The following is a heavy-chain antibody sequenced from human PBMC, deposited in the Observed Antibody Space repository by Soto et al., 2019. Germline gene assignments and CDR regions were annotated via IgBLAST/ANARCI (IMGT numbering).Heavy chain of an antibody. CDR1: GYTFTSYG. D-gene: IGHD3-3*01. CDR2: ISAYNGNT. V-gene: IGHV1-18*01. J-gene: IGHJ5*02. Sequence: ASVKGSCKASGYTFTSYGISWVRKAPGQGLEWMGWISAYNGNTNYAQKLQGRVTMTTDTSTSTAYMELRSLRSDDTAVYYCARDLYLYDFWSGFHPWWFDPWGQGTLVTVSS. CDR3: ARDLYLYDFWSGFHPWWFDP.